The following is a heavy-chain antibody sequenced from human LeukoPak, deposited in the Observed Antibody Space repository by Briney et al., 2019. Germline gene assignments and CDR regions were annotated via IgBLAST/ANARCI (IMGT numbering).Heavy chain of an antibody. CDR3: AKNGDRGAYCTGGTCYPYFYYYMDV. CDR2: IYSGGNT. V-gene: IGHV3-23*03. J-gene: IGHJ6*03. CDR1: GFTFSSYW. Sequence: PGGSLRLSCAASGFTFSSYWMRWVRQAPGKGLEWVSFIYSGGNTYYADSVKGRFTISRDNSKNTLYLQMNSLRAEDTAIYYCAKNGDRGAYCTGGTCYPYFYYYMDVWGKGTTVTI. D-gene: IGHD2-15*01.